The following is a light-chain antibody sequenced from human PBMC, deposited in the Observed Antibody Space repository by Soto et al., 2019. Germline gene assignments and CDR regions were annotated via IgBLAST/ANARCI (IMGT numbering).Light chain of an antibody. J-gene: IGLJ1*01. CDR1: SSDVGGYNY. Sequence: LTQPPSASGSPGQSVTISCTGTSSDVGGYNYVSWYQQHPGKVPKVLISEVNKRPSGVPDRFSGSKSGNTASLTVSGLQADDEADYYCSSFAGTFFVFGTGTKVTVL. CDR3: SSFAGTFFV. CDR2: EVN. V-gene: IGLV2-8*01.